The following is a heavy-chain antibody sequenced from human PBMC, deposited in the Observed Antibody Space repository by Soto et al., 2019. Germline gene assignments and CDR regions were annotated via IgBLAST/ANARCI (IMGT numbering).Heavy chain of an antibody. CDR1: GGSVSSGSYY. CDR3: ARESPAAGVDY. J-gene: IGHJ4*02. Sequence: KPSETLSLTCTVSGGSVSSGSYYWSWIRQPPGKGLEWIGYIYYSGSTNYNPSLKSRVTISVDTSKNQFSLKLSSVTAADTAVYYCARESPAAGVDYWGQGTLVTVSS. CDR2: IYYSGST. D-gene: IGHD2-15*01. V-gene: IGHV4-61*01.